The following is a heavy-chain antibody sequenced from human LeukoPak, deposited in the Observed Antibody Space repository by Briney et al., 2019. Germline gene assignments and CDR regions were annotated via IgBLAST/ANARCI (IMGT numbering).Heavy chain of an antibody. J-gene: IGHJ4*02. V-gene: IGHV3-23*01. D-gene: IGHD1-26*01. CDR3: AKAQRWELPHYLDS. Sequence: PGGSLRLSCVASGFTFSIYDMNWVRQTPNKGPEWVAIISGGGGTTYYADSVKGRFTISRDNSNSTLYLQMNSLSDEDTALYSCAKAQRWELPHYLDSWGQGTLVTVSS. CDR2: ISGGGGTT. CDR1: GFTFSIYD.